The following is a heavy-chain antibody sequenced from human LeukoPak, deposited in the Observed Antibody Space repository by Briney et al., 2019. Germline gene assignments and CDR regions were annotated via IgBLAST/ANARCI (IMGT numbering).Heavy chain of an antibody. CDR3: ARGGTAYPGGYSSRYAFDI. D-gene: IGHD6-13*01. CDR2: INHSGST. V-gene: IGHV4-34*01. J-gene: IGHJ3*02. CDR1: SGSFSGYY. Sequence: SETLSLTCAVYSGSFSGYYWSWIRQPPGKGLEWIGEINHSGSTNYNPSLKSRVTISVDTSKNQFSLKLSSVTAADTAVYYCARGGTAYPGGYSSRYAFDIWGQGTMVTVSS.